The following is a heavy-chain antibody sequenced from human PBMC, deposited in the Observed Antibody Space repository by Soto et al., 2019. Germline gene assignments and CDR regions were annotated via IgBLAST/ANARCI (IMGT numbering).Heavy chain of an antibody. Sequence: PVESLKIACKASGYMFTRSWIGCVLQMPVKGLEWMGIIYPGDSDTRYRPSFQGQVTISADKSSSTAYLQWNSLQASDTAMYYCARLPGIVAPGTVFLDNWGQGTMVTVSS. CDR1: GYMFTRSW. V-gene: IGHV5-51*03. CDR2: IYPGDSDT. D-gene: IGHD1-1*01. J-gene: IGHJ4*02. CDR3: ARLPGIVAPGTVFLDN.